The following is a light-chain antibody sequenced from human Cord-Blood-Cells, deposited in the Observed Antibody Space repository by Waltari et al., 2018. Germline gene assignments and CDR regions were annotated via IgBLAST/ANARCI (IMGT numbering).Light chain of an antibody. Sequence: QSALTQPASVSGSPGQSSTLSCAGTSSAVGSYYLVSWYQQHPGKAPKLMIYEGSKRPSGVSNRFSGSKSGNTASLTISGLQAEDEADYYCCSYAGSSTVVFGGGTKLTVL. CDR3: CSYAGSSTVV. V-gene: IGLV2-23*01. CDR1: SSAVGSYYL. J-gene: IGLJ2*01. CDR2: EGS.